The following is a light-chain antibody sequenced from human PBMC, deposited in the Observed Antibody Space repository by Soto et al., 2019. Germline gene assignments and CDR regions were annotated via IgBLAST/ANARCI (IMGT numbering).Light chain of an antibody. CDR2: WAS. CDR1: QSVLYSSNNKNY. J-gene: IGKJ2*01. V-gene: IGKV4-1*01. CDR3: QQYYSTPYT. Sequence: DIVMTQSPDSLAVSLGERATINCKPSQSVLYSSNNKNYLAWYQQKPGQPPKLLIYWASTRESGVPDRFSGSGSGTDFTLTISSLQAEDVAVYYCQQYYSTPYTFGQGTKLDIK.